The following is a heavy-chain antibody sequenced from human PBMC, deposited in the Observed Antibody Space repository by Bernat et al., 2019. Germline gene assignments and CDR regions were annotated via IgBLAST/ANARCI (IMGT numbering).Heavy chain of an antibody. CDR1: GGSISSSSYY. CDR3: ARERNDFWSGCYSLYGMDV. D-gene: IGHD3-3*01. J-gene: IGHJ6*02. V-gene: IGHV4-39*02. CDR2: IYYSGST. Sequence: QLQLQESGPGLVKPSETLSLTCTVSGGSISSSSYYWGWIRQPPGKGLEWIGSIYYSGSTYYNPSLKSRVTISVDTSKSQFSLKLGSVTDADTAVYYCARERNDFWSGCYSLYGMDVWGQGTTVTVSS.